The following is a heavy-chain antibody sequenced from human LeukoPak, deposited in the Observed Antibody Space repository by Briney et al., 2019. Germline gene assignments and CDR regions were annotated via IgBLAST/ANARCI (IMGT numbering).Heavy chain of an antibody. CDR1: GYTFTGYY. Sequence: ASVKVSCKASGYTFTGYYMHWVRQGPGQGLEWMGWINPNSGGTNYAQKFQGRVTMTRDTSISTAYMELSRLRSDDTAVYYCARDYVLAYYYGMDVWRQGTTVTVSS. V-gene: IGHV1-2*02. J-gene: IGHJ6*02. D-gene: IGHD3-16*01. CDR3: ARDYVLAYYYGMDV. CDR2: INPNSGGT.